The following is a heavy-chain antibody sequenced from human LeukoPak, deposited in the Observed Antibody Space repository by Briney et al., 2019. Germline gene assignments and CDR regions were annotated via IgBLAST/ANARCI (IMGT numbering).Heavy chain of an antibody. CDR3: ARGLWDLASRFDAFDI. V-gene: IGHV1-69*06. J-gene: IGHJ3*02. CDR2: IIPIFGTA. Sequence: SVKVSCKASRGTFSSYAISWVRQAPGQGLEWMGGIIPIFGTANYAQKFQGRVTITADKSTSTAYMELSSLRSEDTAVYYCARGLWDLASRFDAFDIWGQGTMVTVSS. CDR1: RGTFSSYA. D-gene: IGHD1-26*01.